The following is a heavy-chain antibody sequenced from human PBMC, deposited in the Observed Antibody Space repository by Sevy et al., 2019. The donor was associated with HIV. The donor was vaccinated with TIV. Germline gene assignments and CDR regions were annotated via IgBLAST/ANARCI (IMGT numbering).Heavy chain of an antibody. D-gene: IGHD2-8*01. CDR3: ARDPRMYGDYLLAYFDY. CDR2: IGYDGSNI. Sequence: GGSLRLSCAASGFTPSTYGMHWVRQAPGKGLEWVAVIGYDGSNIYYADSVKGRFTISRDNSKNTLFLQMESLRAEDTAIYYCARDPRMYGDYLLAYFDYWGQGTLVTVSS. V-gene: IGHV3-33*01. J-gene: IGHJ4*02. CDR1: GFTPSTYG.